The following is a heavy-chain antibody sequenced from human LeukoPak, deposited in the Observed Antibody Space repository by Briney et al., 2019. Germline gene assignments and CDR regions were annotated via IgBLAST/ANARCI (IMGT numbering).Heavy chain of an antibody. CDR2: IDGGGDAT. CDR3: AKSDCGSDGCKLLNY. J-gene: IGHJ4*02. D-gene: IGHD2-21*01. V-gene: IGHV3-23*01. CDR1: GFTFSYYY. Sequence: GGSLRLSCAASGFTFSYYYMSGVRQPPGKGLEWLSAIDGGGDATKYADSVKGRFTISRDNSKNTLSLQMNSLRVEDTAIYYCAKSDCGSDGCKLLNYWGQGILVTVSS.